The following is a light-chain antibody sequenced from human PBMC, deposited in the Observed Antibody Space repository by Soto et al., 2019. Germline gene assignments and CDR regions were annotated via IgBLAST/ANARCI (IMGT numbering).Light chain of an antibody. J-gene: IGKJ4*01. CDR2: DAS. V-gene: IGKV3D-20*02. CDR3: HQRSNWPLT. CDR1: HTISSSY. Sequence: EIVLTQSPGTLSLSPGERATLSCRASHTISSSYLAWYQQKPGQAPRLLIYDASKRAAGIPARFSGSGSGTDFTLTISSLEPEDFAVYYCHQRSNWPLTFGGGTKLEIK.